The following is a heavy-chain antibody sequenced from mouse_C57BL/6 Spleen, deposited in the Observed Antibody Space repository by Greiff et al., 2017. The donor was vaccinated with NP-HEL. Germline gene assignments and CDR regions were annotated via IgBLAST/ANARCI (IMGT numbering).Heavy chain of an antibody. J-gene: IGHJ3*01. D-gene: IGHD2-1*01. CDR1: GYTFTSYW. Sequence: QVQLQQPGAELVMPGASVKLSCKASGYTFTSYWMHWVKQRPGQGLEWIGEIDPSDSYTNYNQKFKGKAPLTVDKSSSTAYMQLSSLTSEDSAVYYCAREDYGNSACFADWGQGTPVTVSA. V-gene: IGHV1-69*01. CDR2: IDPSDSYT. CDR3: AREDYGNSACFAD.